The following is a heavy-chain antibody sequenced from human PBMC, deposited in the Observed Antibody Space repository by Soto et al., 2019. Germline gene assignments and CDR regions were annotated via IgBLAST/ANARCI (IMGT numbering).Heavy chain of an antibody. D-gene: IGHD6-19*01. V-gene: IGHV4-59*12. CDR2: IYYTGGT. J-gene: IGHJ4*02. CDR1: GVTIRGYY. Sequence: ETLSLTCNVSGVTIRGYYWNWIRQPPGKTLEWIGSIYYTGGTNYNPSLKSRVTISRDNAKNTVYLQMNSLRAEDTAVYYCAKDDTVAPYLHFDYWGQGTLVTVSS. CDR3: AKDDTVAPYLHFDY.